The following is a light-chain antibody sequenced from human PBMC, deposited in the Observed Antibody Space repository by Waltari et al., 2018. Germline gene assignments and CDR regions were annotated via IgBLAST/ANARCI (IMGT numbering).Light chain of an antibody. CDR1: QSVLYSSNNKNY. J-gene: IGKJ4*01. CDR3: QQYYSAPLT. V-gene: IGKV4-1*01. CDR2: WAS. Sequence: DIVMTQFPDSLAASMGERATINCKYSQSVLYSSNNKNYLACYQHKPGQPPKLLISWASTRESGVPERFGGSGSGTDFTLTISSLQAEDVAAYYCQQYYSAPLTFGGGTKVEIK.